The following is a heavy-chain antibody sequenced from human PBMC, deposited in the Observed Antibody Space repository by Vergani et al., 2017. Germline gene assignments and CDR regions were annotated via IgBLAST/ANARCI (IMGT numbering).Heavy chain of an antibody. J-gene: IGHJ4*02. Sequence: EVQLVESGGGLVQPGRSLRLSCAASGFTFDDYAMHWVRQAPGKGLEWVSGISWNSGSTGYADSVKGRFTISRDNAKNSLYQQMNSLRAEDTALYYCAKDRRGYGDNPFDYWGQGTLVTVSS. CDR3: AKDRRGYGDNPFDY. D-gene: IGHD4/OR15-4a*01. CDR1: GFTFDDYA. CDR2: ISWNSGST. V-gene: IGHV3-9*01.